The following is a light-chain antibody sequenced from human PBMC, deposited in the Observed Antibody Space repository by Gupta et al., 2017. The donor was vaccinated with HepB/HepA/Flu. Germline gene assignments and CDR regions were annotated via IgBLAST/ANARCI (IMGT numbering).Light chain of an antibody. J-gene: IGKJ4*01. V-gene: IGKV1-39*01. Sequence: DIQMTQSSSSLSASVGDRVTITCRASQSISSYLNWYQQKPGKAPKLLIYAASSLQSGVPSRFSGGGSGTDFTLAISSLQPEDFATYYCQHSYSTPVTFGGGTKVEIK. CDR1: QSISSY. CDR2: AAS. CDR3: QHSYSTPVT.